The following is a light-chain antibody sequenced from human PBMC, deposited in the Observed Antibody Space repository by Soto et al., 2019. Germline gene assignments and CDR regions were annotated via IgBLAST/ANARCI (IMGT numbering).Light chain of an antibody. J-gene: IGKJ4*01. CDR3: QQYHSWSLT. CDR1: QSVSRY. V-gene: IGKV3-15*01. Sequence: EMGMTQSPATPSLSPGEPTSLSCRASQSVSRYLAWYQQKPGQTPRLLIYGTSTRATVVPARFSAVGAGTEFTLTISSLQSEDFAVYYCQQYHSWSLTFGGGTKVEI. CDR2: GTS.